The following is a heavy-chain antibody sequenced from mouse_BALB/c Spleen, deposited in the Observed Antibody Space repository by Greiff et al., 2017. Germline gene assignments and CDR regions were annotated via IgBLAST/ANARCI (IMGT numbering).Heavy chain of an antibody. CDR2: IDPENGNT. CDR3: ARGTYGNYEGDDAMDY. V-gene: IGHV14-1*02. D-gene: IGHD2-1*01. J-gene: IGHJ4*01. CDR1: GFNIKDYY. Sequence: VQLQQSGAELVRPGALVKLSCKASGFNIKDYYMHWVKQRPEQGLEWIGWIDPENGNTIYDPKFQGKASITADTSSNTADLQLSSLTSEDTAVYYCARGTYGNYEGDDAMDYWGQGTSVTVSS.